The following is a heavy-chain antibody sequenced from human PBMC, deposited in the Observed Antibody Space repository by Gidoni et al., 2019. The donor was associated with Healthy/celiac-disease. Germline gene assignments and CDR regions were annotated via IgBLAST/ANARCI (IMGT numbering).Heavy chain of an antibody. CDR3: AKDRHYFLRYCSSTSCPTWGCMDV. CDR2: ISGSGGST. V-gene: IGHV3-23*01. D-gene: IGHD2-2*01. J-gene: IGHJ6*02. CDR1: GFTFSSYA. Sequence: EVQLLESGGGLVQPGGSLRLSCAASGFTFSSYAMSWVRQAPGKGLEWVSAISGSGGSTYYADSVKGRFTISRDNSKNTLYLQMNSLRAEDTAVYYCAKDRHYFLRYCSSTSCPTWGCMDVWGQGTTVTVSS.